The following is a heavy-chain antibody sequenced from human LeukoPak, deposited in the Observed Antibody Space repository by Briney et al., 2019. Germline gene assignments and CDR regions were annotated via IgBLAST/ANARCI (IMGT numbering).Heavy chain of an antibody. CDR1: GFTFSDYH. V-gene: IGHV3-48*01. CDR2: ISNSRSTK. Sequence: GGSLRLSFAASGFTFSDYHMNWVRQAPGKGLEWVSYISNSRSTKYYADSVKGRFTISRDNAKNSLYLQMNSLRPEDTAVYHCARDISSSWGQGTLVTVSS. J-gene: IGHJ5*02. CDR3: ARDISSS. D-gene: IGHD2/OR15-2a*01.